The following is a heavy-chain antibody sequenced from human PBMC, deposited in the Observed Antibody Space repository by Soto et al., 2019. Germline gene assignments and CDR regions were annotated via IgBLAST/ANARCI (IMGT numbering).Heavy chain of an antibody. Sequence: DVQLAESGGGLVQPGGSLRLSCVASGQTFNRYWMSWVRQAPGKGLEWVANIKQDGSEEYYVDSVKGRFTISRDKAKKSLYLQINSLRAEDTAMYYCVRTHFDSCSFHFYGMAGWGQGTTVTVSS. CDR3: VRTHFDSCSFHFYGMAG. J-gene: IGHJ6*02. D-gene: IGHD3-3*01. CDR2: IKQDGSEE. CDR1: GQTFNRYW. V-gene: IGHV3-7*03.